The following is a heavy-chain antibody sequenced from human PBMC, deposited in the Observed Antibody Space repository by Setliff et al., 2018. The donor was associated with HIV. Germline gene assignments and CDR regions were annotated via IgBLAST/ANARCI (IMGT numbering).Heavy chain of an antibody. D-gene: IGHD2-8*01. J-gene: IGHJ6*03. CDR2: IVPILGIA. Sequence: GASVKVSCKASGGTFTNSAIGWVRQAPGQGLEWMGAIVPILGIANSAQKFRGRVTMTTDISTNTAYMEVRSLSFDDTAVYYCVRLTADRTNYYYYMDVWGKGTTVTVSS. CDR3: VRLTADRTNYYYYMDV. CDR1: GGTFTNSA. V-gene: IGHV1-69*10.